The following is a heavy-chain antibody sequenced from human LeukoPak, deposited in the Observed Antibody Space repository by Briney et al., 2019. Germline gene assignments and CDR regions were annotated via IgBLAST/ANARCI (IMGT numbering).Heavy chain of an antibody. J-gene: IGHJ1*01. V-gene: IGHV3-30*02. D-gene: IGHD2-21*02. CDR3: AKGEGYCGGDCYSRYFHR. CDR1: GFIFSGNG. CDR2: IRYDGSNK. Sequence: PGGSLRLSCAASGFIFSGNGMHWVRQAPGKGLEWVAFIRYDGSNKYHADFVEGRFTISRDNSKNTLYLQMNSLRAEDTAVYYCAKGEGYCGGDCYSRYFHRWSQGTLVTVSS.